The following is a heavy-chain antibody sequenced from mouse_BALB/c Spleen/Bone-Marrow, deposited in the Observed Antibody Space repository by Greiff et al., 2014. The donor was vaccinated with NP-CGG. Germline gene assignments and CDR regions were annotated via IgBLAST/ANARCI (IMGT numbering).Heavy chain of an antibody. V-gene: IGHV5-4*02. J-gene: IGHJ4*01. D-gene: IGHD1-1*02. CDR1: GFTFSDYY. CDR2: ISDGGNYT. CDR3: ARSGEKYGAMDY. Sequence: VQLKESGGGLVKPGGSLKLSCTASGFTFSDYYTYWVRQTPEKRLEWVAAISDGGNYTFNPDSVKGRFTISRDNAKNNLYLQMSSLKSEDTAMYYCARSGEKYGAMDYWGQGTSVTVSS.